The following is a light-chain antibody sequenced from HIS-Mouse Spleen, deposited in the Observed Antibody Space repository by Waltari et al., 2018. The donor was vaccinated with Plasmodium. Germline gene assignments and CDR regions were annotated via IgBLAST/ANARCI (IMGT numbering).Light chain of an antibody. J-gene: IGKJ5*01. Sequence: AIQLTQSQSSLSAYVADRVTITCRASQGISRSLAWYQQKPGKAPKLLIYDASSLESGVPSRFSGSGSGTDFTLTISSLHPEDFATYYCQQCNSYPQGTFGQGTRLEIK. V-gene: IGKV1-13*02. CDR3: QQCNSYPQGT. CDR2: DAS. CDR1: QGISRS.